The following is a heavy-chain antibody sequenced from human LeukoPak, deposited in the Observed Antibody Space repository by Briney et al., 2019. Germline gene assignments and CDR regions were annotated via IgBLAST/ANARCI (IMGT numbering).Heavy chain of an antibody. J-gene: IGHJ4*02. CDR2: IKSKADGGTT. V-gene: IGHV3-15*05. CDR1: GFTFSNAW. D-gene: IGHD6-13*01. CDR3: TTDAGYSSRWYNY. Sequence: GGSLRLSCAASGFTFSNAWVSWVRQAPGKGLEWVGRIKSKADGGTTDHATSVKGRFIISRDDSKNTLYLQMSSLKTEDTAVYYCTTDAGYSSRWYNYWGQGTLVTVSS.